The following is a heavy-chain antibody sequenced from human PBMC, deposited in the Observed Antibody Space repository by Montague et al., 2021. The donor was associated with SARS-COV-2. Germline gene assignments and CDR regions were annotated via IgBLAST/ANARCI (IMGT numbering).Heavy chain of an antibody. CDR2: ISYDGSNK. J-gene: IGHJ6*02. CDR3: ARDRWYYDILTGYLPHPYYYYYYGMDV. V-gene: IGHV3-30-3*01. Sequence: SLRLSCAASGFTFSSYAMHWVRQAPGKGLEWVAVISYDGSNKYYADSVKGRFTISRDNSKNTLYLQMNSLRAEDTAVYYCARDRWYYDILTGYLPHPYYYYYYGMDVWGQGTTVTVSS. D-gene: IGHD3-9*01. CDR1: GFTFSSYA.